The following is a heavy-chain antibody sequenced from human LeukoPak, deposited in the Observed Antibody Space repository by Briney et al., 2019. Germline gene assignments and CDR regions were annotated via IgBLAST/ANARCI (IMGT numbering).Heavy chain of an antibody. J-gene: IGHJ5*02. CDR3: ARQRKTYYYGSGSYASNWFDP. V-gene: IGHV5-51*01. CDR1: GYIFTSYW. CDR2: IYPGDSDT. D-gene: IGHD3-10*01. Sequence: GESLKISCKGSGYIFTSYWIGWVRQMPGKGLEWMGIIYPGDSDTRYSPSFQGQVTSSADKSISTAYLQWSSLKASDTAMYYCARQRKTYYYGSGSYASNWFDPWGQGTLVTVSS.